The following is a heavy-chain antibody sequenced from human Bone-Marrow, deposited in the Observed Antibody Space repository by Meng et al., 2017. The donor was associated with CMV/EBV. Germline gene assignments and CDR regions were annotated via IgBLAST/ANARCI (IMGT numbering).Heavy chain of an antibody. Sequence: GGSLRLSCAVSGFSFNDYGMHWVRQTPGKGLEWLTFITFDGGNTYYADSVKGRFTISRDNSKNTLYLQMNSLRNDDTAVYYCARAMIIAARALDFWGQGTLVTVSS. D-gene: IGHD6-6*01. V-gene: IGHV3-30*03. J-gene: IGHJ4*02. CDR3: ARAMIIAARALDF. CDR2: ITFDGGNT. CDR1: GFSFNDYG.